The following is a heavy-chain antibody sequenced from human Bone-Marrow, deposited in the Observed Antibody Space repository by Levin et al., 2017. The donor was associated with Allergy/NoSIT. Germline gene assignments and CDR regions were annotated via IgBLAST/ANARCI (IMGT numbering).Heavy chain of an antibody. CDR1: GGSVSSARYY. CDR3: ARDSIAVAGIDY. D-gene: IGHD6-19*01. Sequence: SQTLSLPCTVSGGSVSSARYYWSWIRQPPGKGLEWIGYIYYSGSTSYNPSLKSRVTISLDTSKNHFSLKLSSVTAADTAVYYCARDSIAVAGIDYWGQGTLVTVSS. J-gene: IGHJ4*02. V-gene: IGHV4-61*03. CDR2: IYYSGST.